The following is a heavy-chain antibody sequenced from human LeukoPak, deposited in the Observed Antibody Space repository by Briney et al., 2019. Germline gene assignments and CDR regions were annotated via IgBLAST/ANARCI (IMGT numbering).Heavy chain of an antibody. V-gene: IGHV3-7*01. CDR3: ARSLSHWELPTNY. CDR2: IKQDGTET. Sequence: GVLRLSCAASGFTFTTYWMNWVRQAPGKGLEWVANIKQDGTETYYVDSVKGRFTVSRDNAKNSVFLQVNSLRDDDTAVYYCARSLSHWELPTNYWGQGTLVTVSS. CDR1: GFTFTTYW. D-gene: IGHD1-26*01. J-gene: IGHJ4*02.